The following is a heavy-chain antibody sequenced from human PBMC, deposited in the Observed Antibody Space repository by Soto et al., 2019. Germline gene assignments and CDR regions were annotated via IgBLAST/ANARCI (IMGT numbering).Heavy chain of an antibody. CDR1: GGSVSSGSYY. D-gene: IGHD6-13*01. CDR3: ARVREEQQLLRGWFDP. V-gene: IGHV4-61*01. J-gene: IGHJ5*02. CDR2: IYYSGST. Sequence: SETLSLTCTVSGGSVSSGSYYWSWIRQPPGKGLEWIGYIYYSGSTNYNPSLKSRVTISVDTSKNQFSLKLSSVTAADTAVYYCARVREEQQLLRGWFDPWGQGT.